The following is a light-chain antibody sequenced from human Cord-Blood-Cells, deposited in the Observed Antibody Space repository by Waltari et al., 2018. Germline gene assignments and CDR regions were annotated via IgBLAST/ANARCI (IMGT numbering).Light chain of an antibody. CDR3: CSYAGSSTYV. CDR1: RSDVGTYTI. J-gene: IGLJ1*01. V-gene: IGLV2-23*01. Sequence: QSALTKPASVSGAPGQSRPVSCTGTRSDVGTYTIVSSYQQHPGKAPKLMIYERSKRPSGVSNRFSGSKSGNTAFLTTSGLQAEDEADYYCCSYAGSSTYVFGPGTKVTVL. CDR2: ERS.